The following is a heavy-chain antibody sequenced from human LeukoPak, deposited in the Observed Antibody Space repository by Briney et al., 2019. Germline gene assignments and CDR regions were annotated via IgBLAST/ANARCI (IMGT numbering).Heavy chain of an antibody. CDR2: ISSSSSYI. Sequence: PGGSLRLSCAASGFTFSSYSMNWVRQAPGKGLEWVSSISSSSSYIYYADSVKGRFTISRDNAKNSLYLQMNSLRAEDTAVYYCARVLDSSGYPFDYWGQGTLVTVSS. V-gene: IGHV3-21*01. CDR3: ARVLDSSGYPFDY. D-gene: IGHD3-22*01. CDR1: GFTFSSYS. J-gene: IGHJ4*02.